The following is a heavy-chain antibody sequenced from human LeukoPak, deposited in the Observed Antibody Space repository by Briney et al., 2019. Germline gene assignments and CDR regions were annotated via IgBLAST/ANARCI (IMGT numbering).Heavy chain of an antibody. V-gene: IGHV4-39*07. CDR2: INHSGST. CDR3: ARGRGVYYYYYGMDV. D-gene: IGHD3-10*01. CDR1: GDSISNGYYY. J-gene: IGHJ6*02. Sequence: SDILSLTCTVSGDSISNGYYYWSWLRQPPGKGLEWIGEINHSGSTNYNPSLKSRVTISVDTSKNQFSLKLSSVTAADTAVYYCARGRGVYYYYYGMDVWGQGTTVTVSS.